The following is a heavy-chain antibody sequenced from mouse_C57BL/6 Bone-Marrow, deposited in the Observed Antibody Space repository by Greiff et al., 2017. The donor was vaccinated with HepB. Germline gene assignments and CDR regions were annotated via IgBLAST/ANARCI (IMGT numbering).Heavy chain of an antibody. CDR1: GYTFTSYG. D-gene: IGHD1-1*01. Sequence: QVQLQQSGAELARPGASVELSCKASGYTFTSYGISWVKQRTGQGLEWIGEIYPRSGNTYYNEKFKGKATLTADKSSSTAYMELRSLTSEDSAVYFCARRFITTVGWYFDVWGTGTTVTVSS. CDR3: ARRFITTVGWYFDV. CDR2: IYPRSGNT. J-gene: IGHJ1*03. V-gene: IGHV1-81*01.